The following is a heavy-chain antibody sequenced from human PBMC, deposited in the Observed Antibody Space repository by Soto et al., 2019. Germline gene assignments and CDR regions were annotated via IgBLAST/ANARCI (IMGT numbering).Heavy chain of an antibody. CDR1: GFTFSSYS. J-gene: IGHJ4*02. Sequence: PGGSLRLSCAASGFTFSSYSMNWVRQAPGKGLEWVSSISSSSSYIYYADSVKGRFTISRDNAKNSLYLQMNSLRAEDTAVYYCARDQFALQQLVPVGSDYWGQGTLVTVSS. D-gene: IGHD6-13*01. V-gene: IGHV3-21*01. CDR2: ISSSSSYI. CDR3: ARDQFALQQLVPVGSDY.